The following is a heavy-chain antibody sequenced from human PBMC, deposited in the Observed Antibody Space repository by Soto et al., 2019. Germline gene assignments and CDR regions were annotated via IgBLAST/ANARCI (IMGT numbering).Heavy chain of an antibody. V-gene: IGHV1-69*13. CDR2: IIPIFGTA. D-gene: IGHD6-6*01. Sequence: SVKVSCKASGGTFSSYAISWVRQAPGQGLEWMGGIIPIFGTANYAQKFQGRVTITADEPTSTAYMELSSLRSEDTAVYYCARDKIPYSSSSGSYNWFDPWGQGTLVTVSS. CDR1: GGTFSSYA. CDR3: ARDKIPYSSSSGSYNWFDP. J-gene: IGHJ5*02.